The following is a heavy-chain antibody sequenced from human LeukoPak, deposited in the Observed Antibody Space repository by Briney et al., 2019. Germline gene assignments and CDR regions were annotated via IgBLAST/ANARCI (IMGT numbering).Heavy chain of an antibody. CDR2: IHYSGST. Sequence: ASETLSLICTVSGDSISSGDNYWSWIRQPPGKGLEWIGYIHYSGSTYYNPSLKSRVIISGDMSKNQFSLTLNSLTAADSAMYYCARAAAGTNSWYYFDYWGQGTLVTVSS. J-gene: IGHJ4*02. V-gene: IGHV4-30-4*01. CDR1: GDSISSGDNY. CDR3: ARAAAGTNSWYYFDY. D-gene: IGHD6-19*01.